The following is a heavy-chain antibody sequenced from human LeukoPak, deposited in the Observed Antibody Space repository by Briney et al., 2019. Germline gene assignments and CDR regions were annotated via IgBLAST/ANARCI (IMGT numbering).Heavy chain of an antibody. CDR2: INPNSGGT. Sequence: ASVKVSCKASGYTFTGYYMHWVRQAPEQGLEWMGWINPNSGGTNYAQKFQGRVTMTRDTSISTAYMELSRLRSDDTAVYYCARASYYYGSGSYFYDYWGQGTLVTVSS. J-gene: IGHJ4*02. CDR3: ARASYYYGSGSYFYDY. V-gene: IGHV1-2*02. CDR1: GYTFTGYY. D-gene: IGHD3-10*01.